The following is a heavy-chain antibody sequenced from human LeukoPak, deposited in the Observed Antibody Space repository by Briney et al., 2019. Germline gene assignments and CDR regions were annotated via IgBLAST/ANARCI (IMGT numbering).Heavy chain of an antibody. D-gene: IGHD1-14*01. CDR2: INEDGSEK. CDR1: GFTFSSFW. V-gene: IGHV3-7*01. Sequence: GGSLRLSCAASGFTFSSFWMSWVRHVPGEGLEWVANINEDGSEKYYVDSVRGRFTISRDNAKNSLYLQMDSLRAEDRAVYYCAKPDAPGTVEYWGPGTLATVSS. CDR3: AKPDAPGTVEY. J-gene: IGHJ4*02.